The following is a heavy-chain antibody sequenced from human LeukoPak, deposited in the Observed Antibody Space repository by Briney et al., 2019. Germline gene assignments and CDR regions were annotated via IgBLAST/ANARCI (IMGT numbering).Heavy chain of an antibody. CDR1: GGTFSSTT. D-gene: IGHD2-21*02. CDR2: ITPIFRTP. J-gene: IGHJ4*02. CDR3: ARGWLAETSVVTPYNY. V-gene: IGHV1-69*13. Sequence: SVKVSCRASGGTFSSTTINWVRQAPGQGLEWMGGITPIFRTPNYAQKFQGRVTITAVESMSTAYMELSSLRSEDTAVYYCARGWLAETSVVTPYNYWGQGTLVTVSS.